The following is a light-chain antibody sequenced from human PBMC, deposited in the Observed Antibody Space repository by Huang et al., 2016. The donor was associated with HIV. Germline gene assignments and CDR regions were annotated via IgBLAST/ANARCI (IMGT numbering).Light chain of an antibody. Sequence: DIVMTQSPLSLPVPPGEPASISCRSSQSLLHSNGYNYLGWYLQKPGQSPQLLIYLGSNRDSGVPDRFSGSGSGTDFTLKISRVEAEDVGVYYCMQALQTPPWTFGQGTKVEIK. CDR1: QSLLHSNGYNY. J-gene: IGKJ1*01. CDR3: MQALQTPPWT. V-gene: IGKV2-28*01. CDR2: LGS.